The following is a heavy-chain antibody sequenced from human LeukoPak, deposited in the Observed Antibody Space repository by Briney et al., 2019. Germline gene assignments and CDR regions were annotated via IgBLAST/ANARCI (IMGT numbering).Heavy chain of an antibody. CDR1: GGSISSGGYY. Sequence: SETLSLTCTVSGGSISSGGYYWTWIPQHPAEVVEWIGYIFYSGSTYYNPSLKSRVTISVDTSKNQFSLKPSSVTAADTAVYYCAREVTYGRTGYYFDYWGQGTLVTVSS. CDR3: AREVTYGRTGYYFDY. J-gene: IGHJ4*02. V-gene: IGHV4-31*03. CDR2: IFYSGST. D-gene: IGHD7-27*01.